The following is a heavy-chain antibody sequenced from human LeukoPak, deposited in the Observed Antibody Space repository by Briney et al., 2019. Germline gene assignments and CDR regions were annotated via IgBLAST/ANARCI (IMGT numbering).Heavy chain of an antibody. V-gene: IGHV3-30*02. CDR2: IRYDGSNK. J-gene: IGHJ4*02. CDR3: ARAPEKYSSSWSNFDY. D-gene: IGHD6-13*01. Sequence: GGSLRLSCAASGFTFSSYGMHWVRQAPGKGLEWVAFIRYDGSNKYYADSVKGRFTISRDNSKNTLYLQMNSLRAEDTAVYYCARAPEKYSSSWSNFDYWGRGTLVTVSS. CDR1: GFTFSSYG.